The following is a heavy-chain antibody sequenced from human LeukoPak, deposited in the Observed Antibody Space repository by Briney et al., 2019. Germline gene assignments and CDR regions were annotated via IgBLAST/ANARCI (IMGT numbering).Heavy chain of an antibody. CDR3: ARGTMVRGVIITPFDY. CDR1: GYTFTSYY. J-gene: IGHJ4*02. D-gene: IGHD3-10*01. Sequence: GASVKVSCKASGYTFTSYYMHWVRQAPGQGLEWMGIINPSGGSTSYAQKFQGRVTMTRDTSTSTVYMELSSLRSEDTAVYYCARGTMVRGVIITPFDYWGQGTLVTVSS. CDR2: INPSGGST. V-gene: IGHV1-46*01.